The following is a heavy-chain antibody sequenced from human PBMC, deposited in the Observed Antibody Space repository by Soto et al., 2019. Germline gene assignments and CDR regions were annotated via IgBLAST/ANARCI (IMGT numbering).Heavy chain of an antibody. CDR1: GYTFTGYY. CDR2: INPNSGGT. J-gene: IGHJ4*02. CDR3: ARYSPWALDY. Sequence: ASVKVSCKASGYTFTGYYMHWVRQAPGQGLEWLGWINPNSGGTNYAQKFQCWVTMTRDTSISTAYMELSRLRSDDTAVYYCARYSPWALDYWGQGTLVTVSS. V-gene: IGHV1-2*04. D-gene: IGHD2-15*01.